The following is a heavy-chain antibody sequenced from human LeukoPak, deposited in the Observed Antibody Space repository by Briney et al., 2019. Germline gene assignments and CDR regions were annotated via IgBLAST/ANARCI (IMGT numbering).Heavy chain of an antibody. V-gene: IGHV1-2*02. CDR1: GYTFTGYY. CDR3: ARGGTGRAKNKDIDY. D-gene: IGHD7-27*01. J-gene: IGHJ4*02. CDR2: INPNSGGT. Sequence: ASVKVSCKASGYTFTGYYMHWVRQAPGQGLEWMGWINPNSGGTNYAQKFQGRVTMARDTSISTAYMELGRLRSDDTAVYYCARGGTGRAKNKDIDYWGQGTLVTVSS.